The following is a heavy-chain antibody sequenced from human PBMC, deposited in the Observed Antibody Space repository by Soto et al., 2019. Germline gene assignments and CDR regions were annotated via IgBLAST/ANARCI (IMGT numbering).Heavy chain of an antibody. D-gene: IGHD1-20*01. CDR3: SREGRHNIPSY. Sequence: SEKLCLTCSVYGGSFRGYYWSWIRQPPGKGLEWIGEINHSGSTNYNPSLKSRVTISVDTSKNQFSLKLSSVTAADTAVYYCSREGRHNIPSYRGKGSLSIVSS. V-gene: IGHV4-34*01. J-gene: IGHJ4*02. CDR2: INHSGST. CDR1: GGSFRGYY.